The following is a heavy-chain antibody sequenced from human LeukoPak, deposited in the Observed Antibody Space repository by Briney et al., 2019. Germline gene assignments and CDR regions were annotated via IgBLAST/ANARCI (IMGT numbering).Heavy chain of an antibody. Sequence: ASVKVSCKASGYTFTSYYMHWVRQAPGRGLEWMGIINPSGGSTSYAQKFQGRVTMTRDTSTSTVYMELSSLRSEDTAVYYCAGHGGITIFGVAQTGGAFDIWGQGTMVTVSS. CDR2: INPSGGST. CDR3: AGHGGITIFGVAQTGGAFDI. D-gene: IGHD3-3*01. V-gene: IGHV1-46*01. J-gene: IGHJ3*02. CDR1: GYTFTSYY.